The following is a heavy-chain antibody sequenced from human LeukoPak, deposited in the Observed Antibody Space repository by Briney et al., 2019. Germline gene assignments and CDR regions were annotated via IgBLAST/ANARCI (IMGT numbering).Heavy chain of an antibody. V-gene: IGHV1-69*04. J-gene: IGHJ6*02. CDR2: IIPILGIA. CDR1: GYTFTSYG. Sequence: ASVKVSCKASGYTFTSYGISWVRQAPGQGLEWMGRIIPILGIANYAQKFQGRVTITADKSTSTAYMELSSLRSEDTAVYYCARDYVDTAMVRYGSYYGMDVWGQGTTVTVSS. D-gene: IGHD5-18*01. CDR3: ARDYVDTAMVRYGSYYGMDV.